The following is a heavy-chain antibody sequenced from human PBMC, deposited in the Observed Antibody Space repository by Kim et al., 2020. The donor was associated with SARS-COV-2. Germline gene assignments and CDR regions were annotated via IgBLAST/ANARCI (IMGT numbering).Heavy chain of an antibody. J-gene: IGHJ3*02. V-gene: IGHV3-13*01. CDR3: ARATYYYDSSGYYDGNAFDI. CDR1: GFTFSSYD. CDR2: IGTAGDT. Sequence: GGSLRLSCAASGFTFSSYDMHWVRQATGKGLEWVSAIGTAGDTYYPGSVKGRFTISRENAKNSLYLQMNSLRAGDTAVYYCARATYYYDSSGYYDGNAFDIWGQGTMVTVSS. D-gene: IGHD3-22*01.